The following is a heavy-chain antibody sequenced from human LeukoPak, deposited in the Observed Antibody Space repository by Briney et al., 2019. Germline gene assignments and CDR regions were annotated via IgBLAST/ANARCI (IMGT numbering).Heavy chain of an antibody. CDR1: GFSLGTGYS. D-gene: IGHD3-10*01. CDR2: IYHRGNT. CDR3: AREVESWFGDLLSYFDS. Sequence: SETLSLTCSVSGFSLGTGYSWGWIRQPPGKGLEWIGTIYHRGNTYYNPSLMSRVTISLDTSKNQFSIRLTSVTAADTALYYCAREVESWFGDLLSYFDSWGQGTQVTVSS. J-gene: IGHJ4*02. V-gene: IGHV4-38-2*02.